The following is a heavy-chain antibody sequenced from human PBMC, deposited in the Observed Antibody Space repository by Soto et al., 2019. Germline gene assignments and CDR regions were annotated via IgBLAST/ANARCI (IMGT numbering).Heavy chain of an antibody. CDR3: ARAFYDTTGYSLDP. D-gene: IGHD3-22*01. CDR1: GGSISSSSYY. Sequence: SETLSLTCTVSGGSISSSSYYWGWIRQPPGKGLEWVGSINYSGSTYYNPSLKSRVTISVDTSKNQFSLKLSSVTAADTAVYYCARAFYDTTGYSLDPWGQGTLVTVSS. V-gene: IGHV4-39*01. CDR2: INYSGST. J-gene: IGHJ5*02.